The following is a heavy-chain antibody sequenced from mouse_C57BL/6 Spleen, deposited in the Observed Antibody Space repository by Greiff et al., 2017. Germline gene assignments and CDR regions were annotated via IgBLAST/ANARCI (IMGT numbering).Heavy chain of an antibody. Sequence: QVQLQQSGAELMKPGASVKLSCKATGYTFTGYWIEWVQQRPGQGLEWIGEIIPGGGCTNYNEKFKGKATFTADTSSDTAYMQLSSLTTKDSAIYYCTNLCGIGYRHSAMDYWGQGASVTVSS. D-gene: IGHD6-1*01. V-gene: IGHV1-9*01. CDR3: TNLCGIGYRHSAMDY. J-gene: IGHJ4*01. CDR2: IIPGGGCT. CDR1: GYTFTGYW.